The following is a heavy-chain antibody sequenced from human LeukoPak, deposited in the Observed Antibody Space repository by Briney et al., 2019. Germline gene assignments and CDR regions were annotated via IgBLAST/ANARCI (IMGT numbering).Heavy chain of an antibody. CDR1: GCSFTSYW. V-gene: IGHV5-10-1*01. CDR2: IDPADSQT. CDR3: ARQLTSGDCDY. J-gene: IGHJ4*02. Sequence: GESLKISCQGSGCSFTSYWICWVRQMPGRGLEWMGRIDPADSQTNYSPSFQGHVTISADKSISTVYLQWSTLKASDTAMYYCARQLTSGDCDYWGQGTLVTVSS. D-gene: IGHD1-1*01.